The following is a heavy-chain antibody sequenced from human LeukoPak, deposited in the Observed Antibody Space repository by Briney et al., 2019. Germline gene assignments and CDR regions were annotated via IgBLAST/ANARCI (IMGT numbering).Heavy chain of an antibody. CDR3: AREGEDYYDSSGYYPPWNY. V-gene: IGHV1-18*01. CDR1: GYTFTSYG. Sequence: VASVKVSCKASGYTFTSYGISWVRQAPGQGLEWMGWISAYNGNTNYAQKLQGRVTMTTDTSTSTAYMELRSLRSDDTAVYYCAREGEDYYDSSGYYPPWNYWGQGTLVTVSS. D-gene: IGHD3-22*01. CDR2: ISAYNGNT. J-gene: IGHJ4*02.